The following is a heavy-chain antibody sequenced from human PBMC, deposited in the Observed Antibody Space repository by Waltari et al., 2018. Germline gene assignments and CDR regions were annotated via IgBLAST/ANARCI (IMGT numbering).Heavy chain of an antibody. D-gene: IGHD4-4*01. V-gene: IGHV4-34*01. CDR1: GGSFSGYY. J-gene: IGHJ5*02. Sequence: QVQLQQWGAGLLKPSETLSLTCAVYGGSFSGYYWSWIRQPPGKGLEWIGEINHSGSTNYNPSLKSRVTISVDTSKNQFSLKLSSVTAADTAVYYCASEATTVTTHPGLRYNWFDPWGQGTLVTVSS. CDR2: INHSGST. CDR3: ASEATTVTTHPGLRYNWFDP.